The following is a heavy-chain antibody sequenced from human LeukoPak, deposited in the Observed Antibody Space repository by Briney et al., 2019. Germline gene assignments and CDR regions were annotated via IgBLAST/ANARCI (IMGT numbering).Heavy chain of an antibody. Sequence: GGSLRLSCAASGFIFSNSAMTWVRQAPGKGLEWVSAVSRSGDKTWYADSVKGRFTISRDISKNTLYLQMNSLRTEDTAVYYCAKGGSSHGAYNWFDPWGQGTLVTVSS. D-gene: IGHD4-17*01. J-gene: IGHJ5*02. CDR2: VSRSGDKT. V-gene: IGHV3-23*01. CDR1: GFIFSNSA. CDR3: AKGGSSHGAYNWFDP.